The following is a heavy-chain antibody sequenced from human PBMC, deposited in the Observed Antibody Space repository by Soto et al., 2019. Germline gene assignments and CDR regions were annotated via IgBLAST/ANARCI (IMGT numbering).Heavy chain of an antibody. J-gene: IGHJ4*02. Sequence: GSLRLSWAASGFTFNRYTMIWVRQVPGKGLEWVASISSASSETWYADSVKGRFIISRDNAQNSLFLQMNTLRPEDSAIYYCARVAYWGPGTQVTVSS. CDR1: GFTFNRYT. CDR2: ISSASSET. CDR3: ARVAY. V-gene: IGHV3-21*01.